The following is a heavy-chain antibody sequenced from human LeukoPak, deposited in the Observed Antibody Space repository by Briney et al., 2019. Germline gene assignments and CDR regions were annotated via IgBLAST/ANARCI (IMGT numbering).Heavy chain of an antibody. J-gene: IGHJ3*02. CDR3: ARDPWFGELFDAFDI. CDR2: ISSSGSTI. V-gene: IGHV3-48*04. CDR1: GFTFSSHG. Sequence: GGSLRLSCAASGFTFSSHGMNWVRQAPGKGLEWVSYISSSGSTIYYADSVKGRFTISRDNAKNSLYLQMNSLRAEDTAVYYCARDPWFGELFDAFDIWGQGTMVTVSS. D-gene: IGHD3-10*01.